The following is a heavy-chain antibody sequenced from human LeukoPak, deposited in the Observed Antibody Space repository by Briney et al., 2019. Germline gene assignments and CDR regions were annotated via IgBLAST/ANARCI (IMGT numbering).Heavy chain of an antibody. D-gene: IGHD3-10*02. Sequence: AGGSLRLSCSASGFTFSAYWMSWVRQAPGKGLEWVANMRRDGNEIYYLDSVRGRFTISRDNAKNSLYLQMNSLRAEDTAVNYCARLCWGNLLASFDSWGQGTLVTVSS. J-gene: IGHJ4*02. V-gene: IGHV3-7*01. CDR1: GFTFSAYW. CDR2: MRRDGNEI. CDR3: ARLCWGNLLASFDS.